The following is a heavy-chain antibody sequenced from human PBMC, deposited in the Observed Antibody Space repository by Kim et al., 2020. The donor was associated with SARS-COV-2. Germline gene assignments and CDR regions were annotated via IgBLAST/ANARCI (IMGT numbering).Heavy chain of an antibody. J-gene: IGHJ4*02. V-gene: IGHV1-24*01. Sequence: ASVKVSCKVSGYTLTELSMHWVRQAPGKGLEWMGGFDPEDGETIYAQKFQGRVTMTEDTSTDTAYMDLSSLRSEHTAVYYCATLDSSGYYKEYYFDYWGQGTLVTVSS. CDR2: FDPEDGET. CDR3: ATLDSSGYYKEYYFDY. D-gene: IGHD3-22*01. CDR1: GYTLTELS.